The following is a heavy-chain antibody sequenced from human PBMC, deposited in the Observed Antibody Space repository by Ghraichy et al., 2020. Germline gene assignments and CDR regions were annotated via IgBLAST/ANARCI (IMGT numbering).Heavy chain of an antibody. CDR1: GFSLRTRGMC. CDR3: ARAQYLEFWSGYQA. Sequence: SGPTLVKPTQTLTLTCTFSGFSLRTRGMCVSWIRQPPGKAPEWLALIDWEDDKYYNTSLKTRLTISKDTSKNQVVLTMTNMDPVDTATYYCARAQYLEFWSGYQAWGQGTLVTVSS. D-gene: IGHD3-3*01. CDR2: IDWEDDK. J-gene: IGHJ5*02. V-gene: IGHV2-70*01.